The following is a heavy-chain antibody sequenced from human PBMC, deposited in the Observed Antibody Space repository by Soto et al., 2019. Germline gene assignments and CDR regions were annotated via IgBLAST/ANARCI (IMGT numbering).Heavy chain of an antibody. D-gene: IGHD3-3*01. J-gene: IGHJ5*02. CDR1: GGTFSSYA. Sequence: SVKVSCKASGGTFSSYAISWVRQAPGQGLEWMGGIIPIFGTANYAQKFQGRVTITADESTSTAYMELSSLRSEDTAVYYCARGARYDFWSGYYTRNWFDPWGQGTLVTVSS. CDR2: IIPIFGTA. V-gene: IGHV1-69*13. CDR3: ARGARYDFWSGYYTRNWFDP.